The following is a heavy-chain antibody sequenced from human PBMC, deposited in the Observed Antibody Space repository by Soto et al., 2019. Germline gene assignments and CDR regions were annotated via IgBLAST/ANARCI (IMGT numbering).Heavy chain of an antibody. CDR3: AKAVRGYSYGDAFDI. CDR1: GFTFDDYA. V-gene: IGHV3-9*01. D-gene: IGHD5-18*01. Sequence: GGSLRLSCAASGFTFDDYAMHWVRQAPGKGLEWVSGISWNSGSIGYADSVKGRFTISRDNAKNSLYLQMNSLRAEDTALYYCAKAVRGYSYGDAFDIWGQGTMVTVSS. CDR2: ISWNSGSI. J-gene: IGHJ3*02.